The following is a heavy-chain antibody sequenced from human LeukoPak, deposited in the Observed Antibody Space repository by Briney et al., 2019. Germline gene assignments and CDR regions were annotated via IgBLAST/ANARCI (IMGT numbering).Heavy chain of an antibody. J-gene: IGHJ3*02. D-gene: IGHD3-22*01. CDR1: GYSFSSYW. V-gene: IGHV5-51*01. CDR2: IYPGDSDT. Sequence: GESLKISCKGSGYSFSSYWIGWVRQMPGKGLEWMGIIYPGDSDTRYSPSLQGQVTISADKSISTAYLQWNSLKASGTAMYYCARRGHYYDSSGYLRPDAFDIWGQGTMVTVSS. CDR3: ARRGHYYDSSGYLRPDAFDI.